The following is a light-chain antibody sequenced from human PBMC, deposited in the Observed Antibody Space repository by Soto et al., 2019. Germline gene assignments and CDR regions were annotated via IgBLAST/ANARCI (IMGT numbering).Light chain of an antibody. V-gene: IGLV1-44*01. CDR1: SSNIGTNT. J-gene: IGLJ2*01. CDR3: AAWDVSLVV. CDR2: SDN. Sequence: QPVLTQPPSVSGTPGQRVTISCSGSSSNIGTNTVIWYQQLPGAAPKLLIYSDNQRPSGVPDRFSGSKSGTSASLAISGLQSEDEADYYCAAWDVSLVVFGGGTKLTVL.